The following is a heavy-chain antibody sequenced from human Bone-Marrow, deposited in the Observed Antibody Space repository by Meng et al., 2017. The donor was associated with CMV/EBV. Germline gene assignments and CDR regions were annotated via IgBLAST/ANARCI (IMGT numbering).Heavy chain of an antibody. D-gene: IGHD3-22*01. V-gene: IGHV3-9*01. J-gene: IGHJ4*02. CDR1: GFTFSGSA. Sequence: SLKISCAASGFTFSGSAMHWVRQAPGKGLEWVSGISWNSGSIGYADSVKGRFTISRDNAKNSLYLQMNSLRAEDTALYYCAKDNYYDSSGYYDYWGQGTLVTVSS. CDR3: AKDNYYDSSGYYDY. CDR2: ISWNSGSI.